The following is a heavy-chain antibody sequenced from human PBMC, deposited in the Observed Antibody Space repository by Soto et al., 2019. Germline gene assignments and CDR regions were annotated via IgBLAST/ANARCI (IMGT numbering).Heavy chain of an antibody. CDR2: ISGSGGST. CDR3: AKDTLSSGWYSLDY. J-gene: IGHJ4*02. Sequence: GGSLRLSCAASGFSFSSYAMSWVRQAPGKGLEWVSAISGSGGSTYYADSVKGRFTISRDNSKNTLYLQMNSLRAEDTAVYYCAKDTLSSGWYSLDYWGQGTLVTVSS. CDR1: GFSFSSYA. V-gene: IGHV3-23*01. D-gene: IGHD6-19*01.